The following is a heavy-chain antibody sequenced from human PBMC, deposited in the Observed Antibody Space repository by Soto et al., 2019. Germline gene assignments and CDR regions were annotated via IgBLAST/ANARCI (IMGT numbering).Heavy chain of an antibody. J-gene: IGHJ4*02. V-gene: IGHV1-3*01. CDR2: INVGTGDT. Sequence: QVQLVQSGAEVKKPGASVRVSCEASGYTFTAYAMDWVRQTPGQRLEWVGWINVGTGDTEYSQQFQGRVNITRDTSARTLYMELSSLRSEDTAVYYCARDVDTSMSAPLDYWGQGSLVTVSS. CDR3: ARDVDTSMSAPLDY. CDR1: GYTFTAYA. D-gene: IGHD5-18*01.